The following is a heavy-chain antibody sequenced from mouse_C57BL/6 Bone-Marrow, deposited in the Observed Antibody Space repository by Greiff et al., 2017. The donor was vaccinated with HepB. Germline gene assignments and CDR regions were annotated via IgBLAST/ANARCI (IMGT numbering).Heavy chain of an antibody. CDR3: ARLYYGISSLDV. CDR1: GFTFSDYY. J-gene: IGHJ1*03. Sequence: EVKVVESGGGLVQPGGSLKLSCAASGFTFSDYYMYWVRQTPEKRLEWVAYISNGGGSTYYPDTVKGRFTISRDNAKNTLYLKMRHLKSKDTAMYYCARLYYGISSLDVWGTGTTVTVSS. CDR2: ISNGGGST. V-gene: IGHV5-12*01. D-gene: IGHD1-1*01.